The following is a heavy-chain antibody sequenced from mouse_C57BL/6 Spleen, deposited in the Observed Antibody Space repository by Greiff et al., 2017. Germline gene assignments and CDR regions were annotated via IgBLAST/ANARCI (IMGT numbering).Heavy chain of an antibody. CDR1: GFTFNTYA. CDR2: IRSKSSNYAT. CDR3: VGEAGPEAVFYAMDY. J-gene: IGHJ4*01. Sequence: EVQLVESGGGLVQPKGSLKLSCAASGFTFNTYAMHWVRQAPGKGLEWVARIRSKSSNYATYYADSVKDRFTISRDDSQSMLYLQMNNLKTEDTAMYYCVGEAGPEAVFYAMDYWGQGTSVTVSS. V-gene: IGHV10-3*01. D-gene: IGHD3-3*01.